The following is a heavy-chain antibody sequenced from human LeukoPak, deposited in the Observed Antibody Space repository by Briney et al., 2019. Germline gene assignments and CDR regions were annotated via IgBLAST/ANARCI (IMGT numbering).Heavy chain of an antibody. CDR1: GGTFSSYA. Sequence: GASVKVSCKASGGTFSSYAISRVRQAPGQGLEWMGGIIPIFGTANYAQKFQGRVTITADESTSTAYMELSSLRSEDTAVYYCARDREGGSESEGMDVWGQGTTVTVSS. CDR3: ARDREGGSESEGMDV. D-gene: IGHD1-14*01. V-gene: IGHV1-69*13. CDR2: IIPIFGTA. J-gene: IGHJ6*02.